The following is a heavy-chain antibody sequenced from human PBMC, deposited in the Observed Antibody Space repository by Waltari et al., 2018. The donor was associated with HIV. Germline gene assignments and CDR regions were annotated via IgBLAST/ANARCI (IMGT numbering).Heavy chain of an antibody. CDR2: INTNTGNP. J-gene: IGHJ4*02. Sequence: QVQLVQSGSELKKPGASVKVSCKASGYTFTTYAMNWVRQAPGQGLEWMGWINTNTGNPTYAQGFTGRFVFSLDTSVSTAYLQISSLRPEDTAVYYCATNPTYYYESSGYSFAYWGQGALVTVSS. CDR3: ATNPTYYYESSGYSFAY. D-gene: IGHD3-22*01. CDR1: GYTFTTYA. V-gene: IGHV7-4-1*02.